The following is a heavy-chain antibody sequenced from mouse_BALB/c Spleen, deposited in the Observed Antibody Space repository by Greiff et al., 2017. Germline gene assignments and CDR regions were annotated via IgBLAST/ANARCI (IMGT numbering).Heavy chain of an antibody. CDR2: ISSGSSTI. V-gene: IGHV5-17*02. CDR1: GFTFSSFG. D-gene: IGHD2-4*01. J-gene: IGHJ4*01. CDR3: ARGGLRPLYYAMDY. Sequence: EVKLVESGGGLVQPGGSRTLSCAASGFTFSSFGMHWVRQAPEKGLEWVAYISSGSSTIYYADTVKGRFTISRDNPKNTLFLQMTSLRSEDTAMYYCARGGLRPLYYAMDYWGQGTSVTVSS.